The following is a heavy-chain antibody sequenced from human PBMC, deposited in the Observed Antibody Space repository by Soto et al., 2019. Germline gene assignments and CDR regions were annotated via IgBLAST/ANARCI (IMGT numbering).Heavy chain of an antibody. CDR3: AKTLGYCSSTSCYTFDY. V-gene: IGHV3-23*01. CDR2: SSGSGGST. D-gene: IGHD2-2*02. J-gene: IGHJ4*02. CDR1: GCTFSSDA. Sequence: PGGSLTLSCAASGCTFSSDAMSWVRQAPGKGLEWVSASSGSGGSTYYADSVKGRFTISRDNSKNTLYLQMNSLRAEDTAVYYCAKTLGYCSSTSCYTFDYWGQGTLVTVSS.